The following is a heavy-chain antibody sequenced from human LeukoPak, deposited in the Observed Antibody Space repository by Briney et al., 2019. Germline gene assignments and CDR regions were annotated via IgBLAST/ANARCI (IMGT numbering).Heavy chain of an antibody. CDR3: ATLKTSGWYFDY. V-gene: IGHV4-59*08. CDR2: IRYSGSA. D-gene: IGHD6-19*01. CDR1: GDSISSYY. Sequence: SETLSLTCTVSGDSISSYYWSWIRQPPGKGLEWIGYIRYSGSANYNPSLRSRVTISIDTSKNQFSLKLRSVTAADAAVYYCATLKTSGWYFDYWGQGTLVTVSS. J-gene: IGHJ4*02.